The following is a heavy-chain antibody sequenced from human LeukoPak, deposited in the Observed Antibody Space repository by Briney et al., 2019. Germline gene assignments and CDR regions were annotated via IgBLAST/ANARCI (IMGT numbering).Heavy chain of an antibody. D-gene: IGHD3-16*02. Sequence: PSETLSLTCTVSGGSVSSGGYYWSWIRQHPQKGLEWIGYISDRGRTYYNPSLMSRLTISVDTSKNQFSLRLTPVTAADTAVYYCARASRLGELSLGYWGQGTLVTVSS. CDR3: ARASRLGELSLGY. J-gene: IGHJ4*02. CDR2: ISDRGRT. V-gene: IGHV4-31*03. CDR1: GGSVSSGGYY.